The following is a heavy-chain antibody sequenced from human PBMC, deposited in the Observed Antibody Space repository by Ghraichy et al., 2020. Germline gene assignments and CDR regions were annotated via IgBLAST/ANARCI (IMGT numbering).Heavy chain of an antibody. CDR3: AKLSTLTANWFDP. D-gene: IGHD2-21*02. Sequence: GSLNISCAASGFTFSAYAMSWVRQTPGKGLEWVSDISGSGGSTNYADSVKGRFTISRDNSKNTLYLHMSSLRAEDTAVYYCAKLSTLTANWFDPRGQGTLVTVSS. CDR2: ISGSGGST. J-gene: IGHJ5*02. V-gene: IGHV3-23*01. CDR1: GFTFSAYA.